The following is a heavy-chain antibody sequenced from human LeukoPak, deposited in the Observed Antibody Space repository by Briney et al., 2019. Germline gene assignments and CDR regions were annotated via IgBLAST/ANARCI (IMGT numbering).Heavy chain of an antibody. V-gene: IGHV3-48*03. J-gene: IGHJ4*02. CDR1: GFTFSNYE. D-gene: IGHD2-15*01. CDR3: ARDPLCSGGACYHDY. CDR2: ISTSGSTI. Sequence: RGSLRLSSAASGFTFSNYEMNWVRQAPGEGLEWLSYISTSGSTIYYADSVKGRFTISRDNAKNSLYLQMNSLRAEDTAVYYCARDPLCSGGACYHDYWGQGTLVTVSS.